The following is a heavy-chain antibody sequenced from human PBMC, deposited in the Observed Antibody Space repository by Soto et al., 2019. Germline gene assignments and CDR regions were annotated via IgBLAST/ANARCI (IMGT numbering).Heavy chain of an antibody. CDR2: IWYDGSNK. D-gene: IGHD3-10*01. J-gene: IGHJ4*02. CDR3: EREGTMVRVFAC. Sequence: QVQRVESGGGAVQPGRSLRLSCAASGFTFSRYGMNGVRQAPGKGLEWVALIWYDGSNKYYVDSVRGRFSNSRDNSKNTLYLQMNCLRTEDTAVYYCEREGTMVRVFACWGQGTLVTVSS. CDR1: GFTFSRYG. V-gene: IGHV3-33*01.